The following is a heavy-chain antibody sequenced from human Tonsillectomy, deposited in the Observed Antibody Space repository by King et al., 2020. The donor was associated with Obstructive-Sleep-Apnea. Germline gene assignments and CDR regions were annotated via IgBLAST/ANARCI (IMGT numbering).Heavy chain of an antibody. Sequence: VQLVQSGAEVKKPGASVKVSCKASGYTFTSYDIHWVRQATGQGLEWMGWMNPNRGNTGYAQKFQGRVTMTRNTSISTAYRERSSLGSEDTAVYYCARRTAASDRFFQHWGQGTLVTVSS. V-gene: IGHV1-8*01. CDR3: ARRTAASDRFFQH. CDR1: GYTFTSYD. CDR2: MNPNRGNT. D-gene: IGHD6-13*01. J-gene: IGHJ1*01.